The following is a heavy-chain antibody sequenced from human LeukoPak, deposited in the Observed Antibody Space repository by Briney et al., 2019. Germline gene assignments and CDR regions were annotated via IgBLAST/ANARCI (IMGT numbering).Heavy chain of an antibody. D-gene: IGHD3-16*02. V-gene: IGHV3-23*01. Sequence: PGGSLRLSCAASGFTFSSYAVSWVRQAPGKGLEWVSAISGSGGSTYYADSVKGRFTISRDNSKNTLDLQMNSLRAEDTAVYYCAKKFSRPLPFFYDYVWGSYRYTGEDFDYWGQGTLVTVSS. CDR3: AKKFSRPLPFFYDYVWGSYRYTGEDFDY. CDR2: ISGSGGST. CDR1: GFTFSSYA. J-gene: IGHJ4*02.